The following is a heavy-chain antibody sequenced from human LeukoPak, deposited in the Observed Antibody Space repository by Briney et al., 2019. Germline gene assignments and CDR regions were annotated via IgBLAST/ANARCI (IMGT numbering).Heavy chain of an antibody. J-gene: IGHJ5*02. Sequence: PSETLSLTCTVSGGSISSSSHYWGWIRQPPGKGLEWIGSISYSGSTYYNPSLESRVTISVDTSKNQFSLKLSSVTAADTAVYYCARGPGSSWLGFWFDPWGQGTLVTVSS. V-gene: IGHV4-39*07. D-gene: IGHD6-13*01. CDR2: ISYSGST. CDR3: ARGPGSSWLGFWFDP. CDR1: GGSISSSSHY.